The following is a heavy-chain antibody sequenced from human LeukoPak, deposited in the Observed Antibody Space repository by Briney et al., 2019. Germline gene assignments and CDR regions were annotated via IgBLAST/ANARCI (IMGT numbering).Heavy chain of an antibody. D-gene: IGHD2-2*01. Sequence: SETLSLTCTVSGGSISSYYWSWIRQPPGKGLEWIGYIYYSGSTNYNPSLKSRVTISVDTSKNQFSLKLSSVTAADTAVYYCARGYCSSTSCYPFDYWGQGTLVTVSS. CDR3: ARGYCSSTSCYPFDY. CDR1: GGSISSYY. CDR2: IYYSGST. V-gene: IGHV4-59*12. J-gene: IGHJ4*02.